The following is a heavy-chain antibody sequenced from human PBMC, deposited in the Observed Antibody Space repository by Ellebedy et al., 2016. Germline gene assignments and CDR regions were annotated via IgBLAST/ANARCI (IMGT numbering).Heavy chain of an antibody. CDR1: GFTIDDYA. D-gene: IGHD1-1*01. CDR2: ISWNSNAT. Sequence: GGSLRLSXAASGFTIDDYAMHWVRQRPGKGLEWVSGISWNSNATGYVDSVRGRFTISRDNAKNSFFLQMNSLRAEDTALYYCVKDVLWGFGTIGRTGRAVHVFDIWGQGTMVTVSS. J-gene: IGHJ3*02. V-gene: IGHV3-9*01. CDR3: VKDVLWGFGTIGRTGRAVHVFDI.